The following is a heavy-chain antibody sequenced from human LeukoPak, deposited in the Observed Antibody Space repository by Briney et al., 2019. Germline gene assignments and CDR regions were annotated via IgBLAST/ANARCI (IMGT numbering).Heavy chain of an antibody. CDR1: GGTFSSYA. D-gene: IGHD5-18*01. Sequence: SVKVSCKASGGTFSSYAISWVRQAPGQGLEWMGRIIPIFGITNYAQKFQGRVTITADKSTSTAYMELSSLRSEDTAVYYCARDTDTAMERYGMDVWGQGTTVTVSS. J-gene: IGHJ6*02. V-gene: IGHV1-69*04. CDR3: ARDTDTAMERYGMDV. CDR2: IIPIFGIT.